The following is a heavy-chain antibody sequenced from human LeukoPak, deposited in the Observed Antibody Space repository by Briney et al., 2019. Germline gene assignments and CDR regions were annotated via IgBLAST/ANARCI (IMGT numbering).Heavy chain of an antibody. CDR1: GFTFSSYS. Sequence: GGSLRLSCAASGFTFSSYSMNWVRQAPGKGLEWVSSISSSSSYIYYADSVKGRFTISRDNAKNSLYLQMNSLRAEDTAVYYCARMHCSGGSSYSVWYYFDYWGQGTLVTVSS. V-gene: IGHV3-21*01. CDR3: ARMHCSGGSSYSVWYYFDY. D-gene: IGHD2-15*01. J-gene: IGHJ4*02. CDR2: ISSSSSYI.